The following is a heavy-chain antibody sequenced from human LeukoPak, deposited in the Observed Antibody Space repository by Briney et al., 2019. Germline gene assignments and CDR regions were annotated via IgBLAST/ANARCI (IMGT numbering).Heavy chain of an antibody. CDR3: ATHSSGSYYFDY. CDR1: GGSISTRSYY. D-gene: IGHD6-19*01. CDR2: IYYSGST. V-gene: IGHV4-39*05. J-gene: IGHJ4*02. Sequence: SETPSLTCTVSGGSISTRSYYWGWIRQPPGKGLEWIGSIYYSGSTYYNPSLKSRVTISADTSRNQFSLKLSSVTAADTAVFFCATHSSGSYYFDYWGQGTLVTVSS.